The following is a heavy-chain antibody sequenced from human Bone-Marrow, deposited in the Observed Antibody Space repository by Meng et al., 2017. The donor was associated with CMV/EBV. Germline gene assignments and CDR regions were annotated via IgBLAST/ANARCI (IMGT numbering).Heavy chain of an antibody. CDR3: AKDSAEYSSSSDY. CDR2: IRYDGSNK. J-gene: IGHJ4*02. D-gene: IGHD6-6*01. Sequence: GESLKISCAASGFTFSSYGMHWVRQAPGKGLEWVAFIRYDGSNKYYADSVKGRFTISRDNSKNTLYLQMNSLRAEDTAVYYCAKDSAEYSSSSDYWGQGTLVTVSS. CDR1: GFTFSSYG. V-gene: IGHV3-30*02.